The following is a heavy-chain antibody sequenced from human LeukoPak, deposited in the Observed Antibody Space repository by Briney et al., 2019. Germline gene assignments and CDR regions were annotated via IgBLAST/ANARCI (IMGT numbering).Heavy chain of an antibody. V-gene: IGHV4-39*01. CDR2: IYYSGST. J-gene: IGHJ5*02. CDR3: ARRPPSVRGNWFDP. Sequence: SETLSLTCTVSGGSISSPNYYWGWIRQPPGKGLEWIGSIYYSGSTYYNPSLKSRLIISVDTSKNQFSLNLNSVTAADTAVYFCARRPPSVRGNWFDPWGQGTLVTVSS. D-gene: IGHD3-10*01. CDR1: GGSISSPNYY.